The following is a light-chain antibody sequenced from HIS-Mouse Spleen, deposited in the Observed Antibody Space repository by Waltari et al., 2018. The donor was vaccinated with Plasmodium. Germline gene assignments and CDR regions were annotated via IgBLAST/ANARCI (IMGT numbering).Light chain of an antibody. V-gene: IGLV6-57*04. CDR1: SGSLASNS. Sequence: NFMLTQPHSVSESPGKTVTISCTRSSGSLASNSVQWYQQRPGSAPPTVIYEDNQRPSGVPDRFSGSIDSSSNSASLTISGLKTEDEADYYCQSYDSSNHWVFGGGTKLTVL. J-gene: IGLJ3*02. CDR3: QSYDSSNHWV. CDR2: EDN.